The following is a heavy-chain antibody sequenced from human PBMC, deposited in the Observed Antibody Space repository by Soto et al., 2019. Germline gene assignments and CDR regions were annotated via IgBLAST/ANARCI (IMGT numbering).Heavy chain of an antibody. Sequence: SETLSLTCAVSGGSFTSNNWWTWVRQPPGQGLEWIGEIYRTGSTNYNPSLKSRVTISLDKSENQFSLKVTSLTSHDTALYYCARIPRYSFPTSDPLDNWGQGTLVTVSS. CDR3: ARIPRYSFPTSDPLDN. J-gene: IGHJ4*02. CDR1: GGSFTSNNW. V-gene: IGHV4-4*02. D-gene: IGHD1-26*01. CDR2: IYRTGST.